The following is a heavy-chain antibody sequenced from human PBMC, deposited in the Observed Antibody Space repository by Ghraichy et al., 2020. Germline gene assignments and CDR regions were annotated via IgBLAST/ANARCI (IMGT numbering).Heavy chain of an antibody. CDR2: IFSNDEK. CDR1: GFSLSNARMG. V-gene: IGHV2-26*01. J-gene: IGHJ6*02. D-gene: IGHD3-10*01. Sequence: SGPTLVKPTETLTLTCTVSGFSLSNARMGVSWIRQPPGKALEWLAHIFSNDEKSYSTSLKSRLTISKDTSKSQVVLTMTNMDPVDTATYYCARIGAEVYYYYYYGMDVWGQGTTVTVSS. CDR3: ARIGAEVYYYYYYGMDV.